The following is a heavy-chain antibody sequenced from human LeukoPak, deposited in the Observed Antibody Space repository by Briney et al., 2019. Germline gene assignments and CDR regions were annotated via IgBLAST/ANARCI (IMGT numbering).Heavy chain of an antibody. CDR2: IRSDGIII. J-gene: IGHJ4*02. D-gene: IGHD1-1*01. V-gene: IGHV3-30*02. CDR1: GFTFSTYG. CDR3: ARKDTTLHFDY. Sequence: SGGSLRLSCAASGFTFSTYGLHWVRQAPGKGLGWVAFIRSDGIIIYYADSVKGRFTISRDNSKNTLYLQMKSLRTEDTAVYYCARKDTTLHFDYWGQGTLVTVSS.